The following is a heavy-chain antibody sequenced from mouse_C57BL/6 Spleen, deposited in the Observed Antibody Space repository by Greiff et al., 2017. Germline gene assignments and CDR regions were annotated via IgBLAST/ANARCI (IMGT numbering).Heavy chain of an antibody. Sequence: EVKLMESGPELVKPGASVKISCKASGYTFTDYYMNWVKQSHGKSLEWIGDINPNNGGTSYNQKFKGKATLTVDKSSSTAYMELRSLTSEDSAVYYCAHGYYAMDYWGQGTSVTFSS. J-gene: IGHJ4*01. CDR3: AHGYYAMDY. CDR1: GYTFTDYY. CDR2: INPNNGGT. V-gene: IGHV1-26*01.